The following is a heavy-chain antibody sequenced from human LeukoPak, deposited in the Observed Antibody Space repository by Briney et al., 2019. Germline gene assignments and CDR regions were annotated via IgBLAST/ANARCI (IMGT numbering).Heavy chain of an antibody. J-gene: IGHJ4*02. CDR2: ISSSGSTI. D-gene: IGHD5-12*01. CDR3: ARAISSDYENYFDY. V-gene: IGHV3-11*01. Sequence: GGSLRLSCAASGFTFSDYYMSWIRQAPGKGLEWVSYISSSGSTIYYADSVKGRFTISRDNAKNSPYLQMNSLRAEDTAVYYCARAISSDYENYFDYWGQGTLVTVSS. CDR1: GFTFSDYY.